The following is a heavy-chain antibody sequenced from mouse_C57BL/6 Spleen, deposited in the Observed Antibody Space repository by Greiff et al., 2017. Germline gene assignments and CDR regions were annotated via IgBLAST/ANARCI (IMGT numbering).Heavy chain of an antibody. V-gene: IGHV1-18*01. D-gene: IGHD1-1*01. CDR2: INPNNGGT. CDR3: ARLRDYGSSPDY. Sequence: EVQLQQPGPELVKPGASVKIPCKASGYTFTDYNMDWVKQSHGKSLEWIGDINPNNGGTIYNQKFKGKATLTVDKSSSTAYMELRSLTSEDTAVYYCARLRDYGSSPDYWGQGTSVTVSS. CDR1: GYTFTDYN. J-gene: IGHJ4*01.